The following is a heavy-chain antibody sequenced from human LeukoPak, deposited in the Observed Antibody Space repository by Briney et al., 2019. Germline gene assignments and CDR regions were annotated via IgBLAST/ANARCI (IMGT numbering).Heavy chain of an antibody. CDR3: ARDEAPSRWFL. Sequence: SETLSLTCTVSGGSISSSSYYWGWIRQPPGKGLEWIGSMYYSGSTYYNPSLKSRVTISVDTSKNQFSLELTSVTAADTAVYYCARDEAPSRWFLWGQGTLVTVSS. D-gene: IGHD4-23*01. CDR1: GGSISSSSYY. CDR2: MYYSGST. J-gene: IGHJ4*02. V-gene: IGHV4-39*02.